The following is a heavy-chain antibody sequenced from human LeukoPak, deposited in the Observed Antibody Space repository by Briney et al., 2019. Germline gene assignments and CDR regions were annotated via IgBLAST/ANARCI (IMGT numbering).Heavy chain of an antibody. CDR1: GGSFSGYY. CDR3: ARVKFVVVAATQSFGY. J-gene: IGHJ4*02. D-gene: IGHD2-15*01. Sequence: SETLSLTCAVYGGSFSGYYWSWIRQPPGKGLEWIGEINHSGSTNHNPSLKSRVTISVDTSKNQFSLKLSSVTAADTAVYYCARVKFVVVAATQSFGYWGQGTLVTVSS. V-gene: IGHV4-34*01. CDR2: INHSGST.